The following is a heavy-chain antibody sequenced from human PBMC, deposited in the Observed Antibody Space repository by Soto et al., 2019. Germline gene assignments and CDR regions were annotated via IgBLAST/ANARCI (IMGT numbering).Heavy chain of an antibody. V-gene: IGHV4-30-2*01. J-gene: IGHJ6*02. D-gene: IGHD3-3*01. CDR2: IYQTGRT. Sequence: QLQLQESGSGLVQPSQTLSLTCTASGGSISTSDYSWTWIRQAPGGGLEWIGSIYQTGRTYVIPYLKSRVTMSLDKSKNQFSLNLTSVTAADTALYYCAREMTIFGVAPGGGVDVWGQGTTVTVSS. CDR1: GGSISTSDYS. CDR3: AREMTIFGVAPGGGVDV.